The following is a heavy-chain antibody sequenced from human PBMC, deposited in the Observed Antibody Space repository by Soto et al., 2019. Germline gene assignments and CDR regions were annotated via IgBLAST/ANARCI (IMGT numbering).Heavy chain of an antibody. D-gene: IGHD4-17*01. Sequence: PGGSLRLSCTSSGFSFSDHWMHWVRQAPGKGPVWVARIKNDASSTKYADFVKGRFTISRDNPRNTLYLQMDSLGAEDTAVYYCARDRADMVTDYHPMFDLWGPGALVTVSS. CDR2: IKNDASST. CDR3: ARDRADMVTDYHPMFDL. J-gene: IGHJ5*02. V-gene: IGHV3-74*01. CDR1: GFSFSDHW.